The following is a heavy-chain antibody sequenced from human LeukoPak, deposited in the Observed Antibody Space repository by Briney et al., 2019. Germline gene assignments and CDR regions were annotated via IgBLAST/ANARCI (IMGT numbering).Heavy chain of an antibody. CDR3: ARDLKVRGVIHLFDY. J-gene: IGHJ4*02. V-gene: IGHV4-34*01. CDR1: GGSFSGYY. CDR2: VNHSGST. D-gene: IGHD3-10*01. Sequence: PSETLSLTCAVYGGSFSGYYWSWIRQPPGKGLEWIGEVNHSGSTNYNPSLKSRVTISVDTSKNQFSLKLSSVTAADTAVYYCARDLKVRGVIHLFDYWGQGTLVTVSS.